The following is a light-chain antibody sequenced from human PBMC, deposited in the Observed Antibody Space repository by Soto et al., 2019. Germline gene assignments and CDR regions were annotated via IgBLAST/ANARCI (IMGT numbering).Light chain of an antibody. J-gene: IGKJ4*01. CDR2: DAS. V-gene: IGKV1-5*01. CDR3: HQYNSYHT. CDR1: QSVNSW. Sequence: DIQMTQSPSTLSAFVGVTVTITCRASQSVNSWLAWYQQRPGRAPKLLIYDASTLESGVPSRFSGSGSGTEFTLTISSLQPDDFATYYCHQYNSYHTFGGGTKVDI.